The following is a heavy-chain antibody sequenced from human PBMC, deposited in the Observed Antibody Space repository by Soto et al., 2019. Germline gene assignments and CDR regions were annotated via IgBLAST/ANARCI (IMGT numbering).Heavy chain of an antibody. D-gene: IGHD6-13*01. J-gene: IGHJ4*02. CDR1: GGSISSSSYY. Sequence: SSETLSLTCTVSGGSISSSSYYWGWIRQPPGKGLEWIGSIYYSGSTYYNPSLKSRVTISVDTSKNQFSLKLSSVTAADTAVYYCARSCGYSSSWLDYWGQGTLVTVSS. CDR3: ARSCGYSSSWLDY. V-gene: IGHV4-39*01. CDR2: IYYSGST.